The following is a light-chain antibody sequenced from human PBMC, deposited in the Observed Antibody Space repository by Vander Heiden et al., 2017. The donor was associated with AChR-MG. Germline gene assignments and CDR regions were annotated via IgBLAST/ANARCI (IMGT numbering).Light chain of an antibody. CDR2: DAS. J-gene: IGKJ2*01. CDR1: QSISNW. Sequence: DIQMTQPPSTLSASVGDRVTITCRASQSISNWLAWYQQKPGKAPKLLIYDASSLESGVPSRFSGSGSGTEITLTISSLQPDDFATYYCQQYNSYPYTFGQGTKLEIK. CDR3: QQYNSYPYT. V-gene: IGKV1-5*01.